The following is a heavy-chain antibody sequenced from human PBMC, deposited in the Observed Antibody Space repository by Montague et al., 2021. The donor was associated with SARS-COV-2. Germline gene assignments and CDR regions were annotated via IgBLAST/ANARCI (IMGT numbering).Heavy chain of an antibody. D-gene: IGHD3-10*01. J-gene: IGHJ4*02. CDR2: IYYSGST. CDR1: GGSISSSY. Sequence: SETLSLTCTVSGGSISSSYCTWIRHPPGKGLGLIGYIYYSGSTSSNPSLKIHITMSVDKYKNQFSLKLSSVTAAATAVYYCARTSGSYSTFDFWGQGTLVTVSS. CDR3: ARTSGSYSTFDF. V-gene: IGHV4-59*08.